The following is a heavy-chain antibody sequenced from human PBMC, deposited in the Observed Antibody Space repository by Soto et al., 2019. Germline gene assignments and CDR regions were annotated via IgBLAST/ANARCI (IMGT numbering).Heavy chain of an antibody. CDR3: ATNRLEGFDY. Sequence: SETLSLTCTVSGDSISSGGYYWSWIRQHPGKGLEWIGYIYYSGNTYYNPSLKSRVTISVDTSKNQFSLKLSSVTAADTAVYYCATNRLEGFDYWGQGTLVTV. CDR1: GDSISSGGYY. J-gene: IGHJ4*02. CDR2: IYYSGNT. V-gene: IGHV4-31*03.